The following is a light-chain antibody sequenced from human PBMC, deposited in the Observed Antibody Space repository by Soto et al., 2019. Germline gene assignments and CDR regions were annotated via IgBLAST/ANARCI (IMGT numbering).Light chain of an antibody. V-gene: IGKV3-15*01. Sequence: EIVMTQSPATLSVSPGERATLSCRASQSVSSNFAGYQQKPGQAPRLLIYGASTRATGIPTRFSGSGSGTEFTLTINSLQSEDFAVYYCQQYNNWPPITFGQGTRLEIK. CDR3: QQYNNWPPIT. CDR1: QSVSSN. CDR2: GAS. J-gene: IGKJ5*01.